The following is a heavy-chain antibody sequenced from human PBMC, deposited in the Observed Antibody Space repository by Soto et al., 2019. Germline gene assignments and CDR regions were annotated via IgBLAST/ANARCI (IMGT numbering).Heavy chain of an antibody. CDR3: ARDQGYTIFGVALNWFDP. Sequence: QVQLVQSGAEVKKPGASVKVSCKASGYTFTSYGISWVRQAPGQGLEWMGWISAYNGNTNYAQKIQGRGTMTTHTSTSTAYMELRSLRSDDTAVYYCARDQGYTIFGVALNWFDPWGQGTLVTVSS. J-gene: IGHJ5*02. V-gene: IGHV1-18*01. CDR1: GYTFTSYG. D-gene: IGHD3-3*01. CDR2: ISAYNGNT.